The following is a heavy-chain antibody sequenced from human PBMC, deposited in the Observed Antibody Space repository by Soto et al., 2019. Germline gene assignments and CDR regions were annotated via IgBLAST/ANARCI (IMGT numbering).Heavy chain of an antibody. CDR2: ISWNSGNL. Sequence: VQLVESGGGLVQPGRSLRLSCAASGFTFDDYAMHWVRQGPGKGLEWVSSISWNSGNLGYADSVKGRFTFSRDNAKNSLYLQMNSLRGEDTALYYCAKGASTTVFAFNDYWGQGTLVTVSS. CDR1: GFTFDDYA. J-gene: IGHJ4*02. V-gene: IGHV3-9*01. D-gene: IGHD4-17*01. CDR3: AKGASTTVFAFNDY.